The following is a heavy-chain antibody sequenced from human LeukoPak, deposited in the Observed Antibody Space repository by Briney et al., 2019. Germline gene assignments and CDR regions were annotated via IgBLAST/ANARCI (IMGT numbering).Heavy chain of an antibody. D-gene: IGHD2-2*01. J-gene: IGHJ6*03. CDR2: IIPISGTA. Sequence: ASVKVSCKASGGTFSSHAIAWVRRAPGQGPEWMGGIIPISGTASYAQKFQGRVTITTDQSTSTAYMELSSLTSDDTAVYYCARGLQYQLLKALGYYYMDVWGEGTTVTVSS. V-gene: IGHV1-69*05. CDR3: ARGLQYQLLKALGYYYMDV. CDR1: GGTFSSHA.